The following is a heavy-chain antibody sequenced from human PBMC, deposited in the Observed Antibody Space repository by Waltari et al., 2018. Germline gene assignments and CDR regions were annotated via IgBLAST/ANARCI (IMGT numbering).Heavy chain of an antibody. V-gene: IGHV3-23*01. CDR3: AKHTTIFDAFDI. Sequence: EVQLLESGGGLVQPGGSLRLSCAASGFTFSSYAMSWVRQAPGKGLEWVSGISGSGGSTYYADSVKGRFTISRDNSKNTLYLQMNSLRAEDTAVYYCAKHTTIFDAFDIWGQGTMVTVSS. J-gene: IGHJ3*02. D-gene: IGHD3-3*01. CDR1: GFTFSSYA. CDR2: ISGSGGST.